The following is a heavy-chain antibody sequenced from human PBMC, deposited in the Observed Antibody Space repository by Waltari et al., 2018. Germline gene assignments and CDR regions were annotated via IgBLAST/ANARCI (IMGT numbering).Heavy chain of an antibody. Sequence: QVQLQESGPGLVKPSETLSLTCAVSGYSISSGYYWGWIRQPPGKGLEWIGSIYHGGETYNNPSLTGRFTISVDTSKSRFALKLSAVTAADTAVYYFGRDNLGGGATSLDYWGQGTLVTVSS. D-gene: IGHD1-26*01. V-gene: IGHV4-38-2*02. CDR2: IYHGGET. CDR3: GRDNLGGGATSLDY. J-gene: IGHJ4*02. CDR1: GYSISSGYY.